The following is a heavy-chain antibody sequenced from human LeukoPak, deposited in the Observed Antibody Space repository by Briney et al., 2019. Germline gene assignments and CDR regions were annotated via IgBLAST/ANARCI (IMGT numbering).Heavy chain of an antibody. Sequence: SETLSLTCTVSGGSISSGSYYWSWIRQPAGKGLEWIGRIYSSGSTNYNPSLKSRVTISVDTSKNQFSLELSSVTPADTAVYYCASDLRWFGEFDYWGQGTLVTVSS. J-gene: IGHJ4*02. CDR3: ASDLRWFGEFDY. V-gene: IGHV4-61*02. CDR2: IYSSGST. D-gene: IGHD3-10*01. CDR1: GGSISSGSYY.